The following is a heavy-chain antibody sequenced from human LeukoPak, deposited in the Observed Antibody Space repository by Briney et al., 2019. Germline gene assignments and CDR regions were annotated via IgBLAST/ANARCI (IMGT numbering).Heavy chain of an antibody. J-gene: IGHJ4*02. CDR3: ARAVAGRLDY. V-gene: IGHV6-1*01. CDR2: TYCRSKWYN. D-gene: IGHD6-19*01. Sequence: SQTLSLTCAIPGDSVSSNNAGWTWIRQSPSRGLEWLGRTYCRSKWYNDYAVSVKSRITISPDTSKNQFSLQLNSVTPEDTAVYYCARAVAGRLDYWGQGTLVTVSS. CDR1: GDSVSSNNAG.